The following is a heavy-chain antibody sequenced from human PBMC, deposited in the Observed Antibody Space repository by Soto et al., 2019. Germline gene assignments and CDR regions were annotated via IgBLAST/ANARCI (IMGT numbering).Heavy chain of an antibody. J-gene: IGHJ4*02. CDR2: IYHTGNT. V-gene: IGHV4-30-2*01. CDR3: ARFRGTAILDF. Sequence: PSETLSLTCAVSGGSISSGGYSWGWIRQPPGKGLQWIGYIYHTGNTYYNPSLESRVTISVDRSKNQFSLDLTSVTAADTAVYYCARFRGTAILDFWGQGPLVTVFS. CDR1: GGSISSGGYS. D-gene: IGHD2-21*02.